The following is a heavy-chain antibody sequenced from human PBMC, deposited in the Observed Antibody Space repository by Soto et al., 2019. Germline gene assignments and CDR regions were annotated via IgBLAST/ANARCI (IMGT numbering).Heavy chain of an antibody. J-gene: IGHJ3*02. V-gene: IGHV4-61*08. CDR1: GGSISSGDYY. CDR3: ARAPPEWVVVVPAAIVAFDI. CDR2: IYYSGGT. D-gene: IGHD2-2*01. Sequence: PSETLSLTCTVSGGSISSGDYYWSWIRQPPGKGPEWIGYIYYSGGTNYNPSLKSRVTISVYTSKNHFSLKLSSVTAADTAVYYCARAPPEWVVVVPAAIVAFDIWGQGTMVTVSS.